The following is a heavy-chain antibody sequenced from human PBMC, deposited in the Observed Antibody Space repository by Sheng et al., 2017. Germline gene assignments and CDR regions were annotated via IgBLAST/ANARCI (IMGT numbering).Heavy chain of an antibody. Sequence: QVQLQQWGAGLLKPSETLSLTCAVYGGSFSGYYWSWIRQPPGKGLEWIGEINHSGSTNYNPSLKSRVTISVDTSKNQFSLKLSSVTAADTAVYYCARGLLGWLQSHFDYWGQGTLVTVSS. CDR2: INHSGST. J-gene: IGHJ4*02. CDR1: GGSFSGYY. D-gene: IGHD5-12*01. CDR3: ARGLLGWLQSHFDY. V-gene: IGHV4-34*01.